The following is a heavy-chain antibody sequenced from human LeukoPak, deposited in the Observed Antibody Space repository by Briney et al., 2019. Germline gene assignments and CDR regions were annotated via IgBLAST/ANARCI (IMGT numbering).Heavy chain of an antibody. Sequence: GGSLRLSCAASVFTLSNSAMSWVRQAPGKGVEGVSTLSGSGITTYYADSVKGRFTISRDNSKNTLYLQMNSLRAEDTAVYYCAKGIYSSGWSYFDYWGHGTLVTVSS. CDR2: LSGSGITT. CDR3: AKGIYSSGWSYFDY. D-gene: IGHD6-19*01. CDR1: VFTLSNSA. J-gene: IGHJ4*01. V-gene: IGHV3-23*01.